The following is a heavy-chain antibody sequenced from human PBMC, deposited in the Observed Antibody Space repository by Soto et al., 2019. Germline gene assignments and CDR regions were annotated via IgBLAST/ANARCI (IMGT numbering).Heavy chain of an antibody. CDR2: IYSGGST. J-gene: IGHJ6*02. CDR3: ARKGSGVVIIRYYYYYGMDV. Sequence: GGSLRLSCVASGFTVSSNYMSWVRQAPGKGLEWVSVIYSGGSTFYADSVKGRFTISRDNSKNTLYLQMSSLRAEDTAVYYCARKGSGVVIIRYYYYYGMDVWGQGTTVTVSS. CDR1: GFTVSSNY. V-gene: IGHV3-53*01. D-gene: IGHD3-3*01.